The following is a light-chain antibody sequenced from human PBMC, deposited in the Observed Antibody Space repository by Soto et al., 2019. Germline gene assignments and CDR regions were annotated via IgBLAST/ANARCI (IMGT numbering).Light chain of an antibody. Sequence: EIVLTQSPGTLSLSPGEIATLSFRASQSVGSSLAWYQQKLGQAPRLLIYAASDRATGIPGRFRADGSGTDFTLTISRLEPEDFALYICHQYDGSPITFGQGTRLEIK. CDR2: AAS. CDR3: HQYDGSPIT. CDR1: QSVGSS. V-gene: IGKV3-20*01. J-gene: IGKJ5*01.